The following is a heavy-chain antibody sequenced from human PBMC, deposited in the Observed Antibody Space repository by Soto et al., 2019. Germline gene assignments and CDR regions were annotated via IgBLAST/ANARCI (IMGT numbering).Heavy chain of an antibody. V-gene: IGHV3-64*01. CDR2: ISSNGGST. Sequence: GGSLRLSCAASGFTFSSYAMHWVRQAPGKGLEYVSAISSNGGSTYYANSVKGRFTISRDNSKNTLYLQMGSLRSDDTAVYYCARGKGGYSYGYRNPGAFDIWGQGTMVTVSS. D-gene: IGHD5-18*01. J-gene: IGHJ3*02. CDR3: ARGKGGYSYGYRNPGAFDI. CDR1: GFTFSSYA.